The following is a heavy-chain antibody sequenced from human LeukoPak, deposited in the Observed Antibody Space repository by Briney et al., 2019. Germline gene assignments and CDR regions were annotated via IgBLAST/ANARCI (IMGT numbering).Heavy chain of an antibody. CDR3: ARGYCSGDSCPKFFFYYNMDV. Sequence: GRSLILSCTASGIAFSSYGMHWVRQAPGKGLEWVAVIWFDGSNSYYAGSVKGQFTISRDNYKNTLYLQMNRLRPEDTAIYYCARGYCSGDSCPKFFFYYNMDVWGQGTTVTVSS. V-gene: IGHV3-33*01. D-gene: IGHD2-15*01. J-gene: IGHJ6*02. CDR1: GIAFSSYG. CDR2: IWFDGSNS.